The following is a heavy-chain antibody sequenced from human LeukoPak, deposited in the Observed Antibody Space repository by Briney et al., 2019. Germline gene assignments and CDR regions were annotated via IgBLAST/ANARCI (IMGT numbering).Heavy chain of an antibody. D-gene: IGHD3-10*01. J-gene: IGHJ4*02. V-gene: IGHV4-59*08. CDR3: ASNYYGSGSLDY. CDR2: IYYSGST. Sequence: SETLSLTCTVSGGSISSYYWSWIRQPPGKGLEGIGYIYYSGSTNYNPSLKSRVTISVDTSKNQFSVKVSSVTAADTAVYYCASNYYGSGSLDYWGQGNLVTVSS. CDR1: GGSISSYY.